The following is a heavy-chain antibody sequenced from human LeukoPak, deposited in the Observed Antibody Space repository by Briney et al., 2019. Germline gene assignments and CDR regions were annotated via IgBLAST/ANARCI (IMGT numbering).Heavy chain of an antibody. CDR1: GGSISSYY. CDR2: INHRGNT. J-gene: IGHJ4*02. Sequence: PSETLSLTCTVSGGSISSYYWSWIRQPPGKGLEWIGTINHRGNTYYNPSLMSRVTISLDTSKNQFSLRLTSVTAADTALYYCAREVESWFGDLLSYFDSWGQGTQVTVSS. CDR3: AREVESWFGDLLSYFDS. V-gene: IGHV4-59*04. D-gene: IGHD3-10*01.